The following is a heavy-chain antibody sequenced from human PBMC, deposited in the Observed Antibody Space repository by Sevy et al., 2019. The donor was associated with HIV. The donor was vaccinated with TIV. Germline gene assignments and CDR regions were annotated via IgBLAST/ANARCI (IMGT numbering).Heavy chain of an antibody. CDR1: GFTFSTYW. V-gene: IGHV3-7*03. J-gene: IGHJ6*02. CDR2: IKKDGSEK. Sequence: GESLKISCAASGFTFSTYWMSWVRQAPGKGLEWVANIKKDGSEKYYVDSVKGRFTISRDNAKNSLHLQMKSLRAEDTAVYYCARDCSSTSCLWGLDVWGQGTTVTVSS. CDR3: ARDCSSTSCLWGLDV. D-gene: IGHD2-2*01.